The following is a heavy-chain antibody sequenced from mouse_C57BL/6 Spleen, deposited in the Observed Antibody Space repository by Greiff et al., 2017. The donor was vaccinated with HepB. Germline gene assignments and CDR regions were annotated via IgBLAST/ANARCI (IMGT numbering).Heavy chain of an antibody. D-gene: IGHD2-5*01. CDR2: IYPGSGST. CDR1: GYTFTSYW. J-gene: IGHJ1*03. Sequence: VQLQQSGAELVKPGASVKMSCKASGYTFTSYWITWVKQRPGQDLEWIGDIYPGSGSTNYNEKFKSKATLTVDTSSSTAYMQLSSLTSEDSAVDYCARKDSNYDWYFDVWGTGTTVTVSS. CDR3: ARKDSNYDWYFDV. V-gene: IGHV1-55*01.